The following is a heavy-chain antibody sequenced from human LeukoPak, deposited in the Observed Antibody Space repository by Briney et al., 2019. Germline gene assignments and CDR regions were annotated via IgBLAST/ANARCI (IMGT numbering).Heavy chain of an antibody. CDR2: TRNKANSYST. J-gene: IGHJ4*02. V-gene: IGHV3-72*01. Sequence: GGSLRLSCAASGFTLSDHYMDWVRQAPGKGLEWVGRTRNKANSYSTEYAASVKGRFTISRDESKNSLYLQMNSLKTEDTAVYYCGRSRAGAIEYWGQGTLVTVSS. CDR3: GRSRAGAIEY. CDR1: GFTLSDHY. D-gene: IGHD3-16*02.